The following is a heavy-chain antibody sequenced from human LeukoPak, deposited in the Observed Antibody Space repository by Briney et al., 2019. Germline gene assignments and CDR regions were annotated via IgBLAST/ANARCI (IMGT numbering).Heavy chain of an antibody. V-gene: IGHV4-61*08. CDR2: IYYSGST. Sequence: SETLSLTCTVSGVSVSSGGYYWSWIRQPPGTGLEWIGYIYYSGSTNYNPSLKSRVTISRDTSKNQLSLKLSSLTAADTAVYYCAREAPYWYFDLWGRGTLVTVSS. J-gene: IGHJ2*01. CDR1: GVSVSSGGYY. CDR3: AREAPYWYFDL.